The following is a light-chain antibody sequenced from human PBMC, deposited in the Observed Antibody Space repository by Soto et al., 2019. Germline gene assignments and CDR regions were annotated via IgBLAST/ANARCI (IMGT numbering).Light chain of an antibody. Sequence: DIVMTQSPDSLAVSLGERATINYKSSQSVLYSSNNKNYLAWYQQKPGHPPKLLIYWASTRESGVPDRFSGSGSGTDFTLTISSLQAEDVAVYYCQQYYSTPYTFGQGTKLEIK. CDR3: QQYYSTPYT. CDR2: WAS. J-gene: IGKJ2*01. V-gene: IGKV4-1*01. CDR1: QSVLYSSNNKNY.